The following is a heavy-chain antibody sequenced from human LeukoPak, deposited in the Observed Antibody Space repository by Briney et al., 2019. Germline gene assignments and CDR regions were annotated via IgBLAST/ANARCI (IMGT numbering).Heavy chain of an antibody. D-gene: IGHD3-16*02. CDR3: ARDGNGNDYVWGSYRPAFDY. Sequence: ASVKVSCKASGYTFTGYYMHWVRQAPGQGLEWMGWINPNSGGTNYAQKFQGRVTMTRDTSISTAYVELSRLRSDDTAVYYCARDGNGNDYVWGSYRPAFDYWGQGTLVTVSS. J-gene: IGHJ4*02. CDR2: INPNSGGT. V-gene: IGHV1-2*02. CDR1: GYTFTGYY.